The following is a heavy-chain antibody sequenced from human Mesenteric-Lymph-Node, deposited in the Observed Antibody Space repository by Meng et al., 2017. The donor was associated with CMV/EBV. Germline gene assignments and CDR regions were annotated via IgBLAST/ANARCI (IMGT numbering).Heavy chain of an antibody. CDR2: ISDNGNTV. J-gene: IGHJ5*02. D-gene: IGHD5-24*01. CDR3: GRGNGYSLDL. Sequence: GGSLRLSCAASGFTFSAYYMYWIRQAPGKGLEWVSYISDNGNTVNYADSVKGRFTISRDNVKNTLYLQMDTLRDEDTAEYYCGRGNGYSLDLWGLGTLVTVSS. V-gene: IGHV3-11*04. CDR1: GFTFSAYY.